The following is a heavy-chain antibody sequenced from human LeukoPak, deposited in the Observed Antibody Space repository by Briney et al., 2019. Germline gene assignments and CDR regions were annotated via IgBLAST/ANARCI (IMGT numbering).Heavy chain of an antibody. CDR3: ARARDVVVPAAMDYYYYYYMDV. D-gene: IGHD2-2*01. CDR1: GGTFSSYA. CDR2: IIPIFGTA. V-gene: IGHV1-69*05. Sequence: SVKVSCKASGGTFSSYAISWVRQAPGQGLEWMGGIIPIFGTANYAQKFQGRVTITTDESTSTAYMELSSLRSEGTAVYYCARARDVVVPAAMDYYYYYYMDVWGKGTTVTVSS. J-gene: IGHJ6*03.